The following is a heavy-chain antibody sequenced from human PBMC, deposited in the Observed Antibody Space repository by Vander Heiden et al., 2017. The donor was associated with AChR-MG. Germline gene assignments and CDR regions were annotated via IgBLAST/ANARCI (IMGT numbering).Heavy chain of an antibody. D-gene: IGHD6-25*01. CDR2: ITPKTGFT. CDR3: ARDPNPITATTRAGLDP. V-gene: IGHV1-2*06. J-gene: IGHJ5*02. Sequence: QVQLVHSGAEVKKPGASVKVSCKASAYTFTNSYIHWVRQAPGQGLEWMGRITPKTGFTSYAQNFQGRVTVTRDTSINTVYMDLSGLRSDDTAVYYCARDPNPITATTRAGLDPWGQGTLVTVSS. CDR1: AYTFTNSY.